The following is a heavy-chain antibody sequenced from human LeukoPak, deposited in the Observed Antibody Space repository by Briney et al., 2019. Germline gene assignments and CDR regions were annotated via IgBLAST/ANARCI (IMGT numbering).Heavy chain of an antibody. J-gene: IGHJ4*02. CDR3: ARGIAVAGFYFDY. CDR1: GGSISSSSYY. V-gene: IGHV4-39*01. CDR2: IYYSGST. D-gene: IGHD6-19*01. Sequence: SETLSLTCTVSGGSISSSSYYWGWIRQPPGKGLEWIGSIYYSGSTYYNPSLKSRVTISVDTSKNQFSLKLSSVTAADTAVYYCARGIAVAGFYFDYWGQGTLVTVSS.